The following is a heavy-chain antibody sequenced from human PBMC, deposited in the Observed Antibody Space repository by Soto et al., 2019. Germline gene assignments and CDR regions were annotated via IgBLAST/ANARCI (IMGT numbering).Heavy chain of an antibody. CDR1: GFTFSRYN. J-gene: IGHJ3*01. CDR2: VGTGSSYK. Sequence: EVQLVEFGGGLVKPGGSLRISCAASGFTFSRYNMNWVRQAPGKGLEWVSSVGTGSSYKYYADSVKGRFTVYRDNAKNSLYLQMNTLRADDTAVYYCARESATGPVVDFWGQGTMVTVSS. CDR3: ARESATGPVVDF. V-gene: IGHV3-21*01.